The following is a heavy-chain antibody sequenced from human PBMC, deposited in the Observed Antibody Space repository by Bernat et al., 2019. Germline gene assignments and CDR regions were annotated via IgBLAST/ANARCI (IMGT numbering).Heavy chain of an antibody. CDR2: IKQDGSEK. D-gene: IGHD6-13*01. CDR1: GFTFSSYW. V-gene: IGHV3-7*03. J-gene: IGHJ4*02. CDR3: ARGGAAAWYYFDY. Sequence: EVQLVESGGGLVQPGGSLRLSCAASGFTFSSYWMSWVRQAPGKGPEWVANIKQDGSEKYYVDSVKGRFTISRDNAKNSLYLQMNSLRAEDTAVYYCARGGAAAWYYFDYWGQGTLVTVSS.